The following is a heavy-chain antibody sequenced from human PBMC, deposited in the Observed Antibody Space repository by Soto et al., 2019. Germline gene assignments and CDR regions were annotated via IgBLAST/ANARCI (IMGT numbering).Heavy chain of an antibody. V-gene: IGHV3-7*01. Sequence: GGSLRLSCAASGFTFSSYWMSWVRQAPGKELEWVANIKQDGSEKYYVDSVKGRFTISRDNAKNSLYLQMNSLRAEDTAVYYCARDPNIVLVPAALRSYYYYYGMDVWGQGTTVTVSS. CDR2: IKQDGSEK. CDR1: GFTFSSYW. CDR3: ARDPNIVLVPAALRSYYYYYGMDV. D-gene: IGHD2-2*01. J-gene: IGHJ6*02.